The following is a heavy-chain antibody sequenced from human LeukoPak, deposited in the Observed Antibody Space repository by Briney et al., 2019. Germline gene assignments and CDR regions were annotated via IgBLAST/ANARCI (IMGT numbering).Heavy chain of an antibody. J-gene: IGHJ4*02. Sequence: SVKVSCKASGFTFTSSAVQWVRQARGQRLEWIGWIVVGSGNTNYAQKFQERVTITRDMSTSTAYMELSSLRSEDTAVYYCAASPDYYDSSGYSYYFDYWGQRTLVTISS. CDR1: GFTFTSSA. D-gene: IGHD3-22*01. CDR2: IVVGSGNT. V-gene: IGHV1-58*01. CDR3: AASPDYYDSSGYSYYFDY.